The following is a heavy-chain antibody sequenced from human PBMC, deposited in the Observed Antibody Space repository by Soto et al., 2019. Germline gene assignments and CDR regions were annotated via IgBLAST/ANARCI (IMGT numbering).Heavy chain of an antibody. D-gene: IGHD2-2*02. J-gene: IGHJ5*02. CDR2: ISYNGREK. CDR3: AREERGEYPLS. Sequence: QVQLVESGGGVVQPGRSLRLSCAASGFAFSHYAMHWVRQAPGRGLEWVTFISYNGREKYYADSVKGRFTISRDDSKNTLFLQMDSLTTEDTAFYYCAREERGEYPLSWGQGTLVTVSS. CDR1: GFAFSHYA. V-gene: IGHV3-30*04.